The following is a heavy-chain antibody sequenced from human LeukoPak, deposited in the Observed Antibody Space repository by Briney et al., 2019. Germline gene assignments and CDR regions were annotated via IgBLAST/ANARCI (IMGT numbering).Heavy chain of an antibody. CDR3: ARGTRWFPDYFDY. V-gene: IGHV3-23*01. J-gene: IGHJ4*02. CDR2: VSISGYST. D-gene: IGHD3-10*01. CDR1: GFTFSSYA. Sequence: PGGSLRLSCAASGFTFSSYAMSWVRQAPGKELEWVSAVSISGYSTYYKDSVEGRFTVSRDNSKKTLFLEMNSLRVEDTAVYYCARGTRWFPDYFDYWGRGTLVTVSS.